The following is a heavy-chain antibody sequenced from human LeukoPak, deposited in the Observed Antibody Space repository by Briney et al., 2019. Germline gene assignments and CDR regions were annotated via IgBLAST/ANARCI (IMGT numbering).Heavy chain of an antibody. CDR3: ARQIVVVPAANDAFDI. Sequence: GASVTVSCKASGYTFTSYGISWVRQAPGQGLEWMGWISAYNGNTNYAQKLQGRVTMTTDTSTSTAYMELRSLRSDDTAVYYCARQIVVVPAANDAFDIWGQGTMVTVSS. V-gene: IGHV1-18*01. CDR2: ISAYNGNT. D-gene: IGHD2-2*01. CDR1: GYTFTSYG. J-gene: IGHJ3*02.